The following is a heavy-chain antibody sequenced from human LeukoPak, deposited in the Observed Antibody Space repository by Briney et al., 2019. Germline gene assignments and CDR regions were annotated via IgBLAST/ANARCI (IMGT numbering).Heavy chain of an antibody. D-gene: IGHD2-2*02. CDR3: ARGLGYCSSTSCYSSAFDI. Sequence: GGSLRLSCAASGFTFSSYAMHWVRQAPGKGLEWVAVISYDGSNKYYADSVKGRFTISRDNSKNTLYLQMNSLRAEDTAVYYCARGLGYCSSTSCYSSAFDIWGQGTMVTVSS. CDR1: GFTFSSYA. CDR2: ISYDGSNK. J-gene: IGHJ3*02. V-gene: IGHV3-30-3*01.